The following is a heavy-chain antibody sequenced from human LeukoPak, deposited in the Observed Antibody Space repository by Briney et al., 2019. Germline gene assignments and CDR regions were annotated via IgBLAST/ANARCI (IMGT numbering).Heavy chain of an antibody. Sequence: SETLSLTCTVSGGSISSSSYYWGWIRQPPGKGLEWIGSIYYSGSTYYNPSLKSRVTISVDTSKNQFSLKLSSVTAADTAVYYCARHTGSSWYIWGIDYWGQGTLVTVSS. CDR2: IYYSGST. J-gene: IGHJ4*02. D-gene: IGHD6-13*01. V-gene: IGHV4-39*01. CDR1: GGSISSSSYY. CDR3: ARHTGSSWYIWGIDY.